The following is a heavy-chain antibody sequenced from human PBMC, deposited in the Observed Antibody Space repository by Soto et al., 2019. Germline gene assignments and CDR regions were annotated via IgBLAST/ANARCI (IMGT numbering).Heavy chain of an antibody. V-gene: IGHV3-23*01. J-gene: IGHJ4*02. CDR1: GFTFSSYA. Sequence: PGGSLRLSCAASGFTFSSYAMIWVRQAPGKGLEWVSAISGSGGSTYYADSVKGRFTISRDNSKNTLYLQMNSLRAEDTAVYYCAKSPLGYWNYAFNLMAHWGQGTLVTVSS. CDR2: ISGSGGST. D-gene: IGHD1-7*01. CDR3: AKSPLGYWNYAFNLMAH.